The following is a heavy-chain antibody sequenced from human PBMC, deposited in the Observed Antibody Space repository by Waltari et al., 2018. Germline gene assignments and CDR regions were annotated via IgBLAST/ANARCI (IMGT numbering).Heavy chain of an antibody. J-gene: IGHJ1*01. CDR2: ISGSGGST. V-gene: IGHV3-23*01. CDR3: AKGSPRYDFWSGVYFQH. D-gene: IGHD3-3*01. CDR1: GFTFSSYA. Sequence: EVQLLESGGGLVQPGGSLRLSCAASGFTFSSYAMSWVRQAPGKGLEWVSAISGSGGSTYYADSVKGRFTISRDNSKNTLYLQMNSLRAEDTAVYYCAKGSPRYDFWSGVYFQHWGQGTLVTVSS.